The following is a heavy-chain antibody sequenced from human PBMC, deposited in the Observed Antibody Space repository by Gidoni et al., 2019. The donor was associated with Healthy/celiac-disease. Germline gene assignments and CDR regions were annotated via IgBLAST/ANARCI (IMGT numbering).Heavy chain of an antibody. Sequence: VQLQESGPGLVKPSQTLSLTCTVSGGSISSGDYYWSWIRQPPGKGLEWIGYIYYSGSTYYNPSLKSRVTISVDTSKNQFSLKLSSVTAADTAVYYCARGRDDSSGYYDIPFDYWGQGTLVTVSS. CDR3: ARGRDDSSGYYDIPFDY. CDR2: IYYSGST. CDR1: GGSISSGDYY. V-gene: IGHV4-30-4*01. J-gene: IGHJ4*02. D-gene: IGHD3-22*01.